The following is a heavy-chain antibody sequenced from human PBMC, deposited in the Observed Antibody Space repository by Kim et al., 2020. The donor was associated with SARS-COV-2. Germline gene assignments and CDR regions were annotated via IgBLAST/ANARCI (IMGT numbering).Heavy chain of an antibody. Sequence: ASVKVSCKASGYIFTSYGMHWVRQAPGQRLERMGWINAANGDTKDSQKFQGRVTITRDTSAGTAYMELSSLRSEGTAVYYCARDVSSSWSGVDYWGQGTL. CDR3: ARDVSSSWSGVDY. CDR1: GYIFTSYG. V-gene: IGHV1-3*01. J-gene: IGHJ4*02. CDR2: INAANGDT. D-gene: IGHD6-13*01.